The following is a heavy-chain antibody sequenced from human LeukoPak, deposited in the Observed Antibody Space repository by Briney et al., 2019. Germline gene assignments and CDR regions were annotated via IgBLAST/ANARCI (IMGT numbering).Heavy chain of an antibody. V-gene: IGHV3-23*01. CDR1: GFTFGGYA. Sequence: GGSLRPSRTASGFTFGGYAMSWVRQAPGKGLEWVSSISGGSEDTYYADSVKGRFTISRDNSKTTLYLQMNSLRAEDTAVYYCARTIAQYSNSWLYFYYGLDVWGQGTTVTVSS. CDR3: ARTIAQYSNSWLYFYYGLDV. CDR2: ISGGSEDT. J-gene: IGHJ6*02. D-gene: IGHD6-13*01.